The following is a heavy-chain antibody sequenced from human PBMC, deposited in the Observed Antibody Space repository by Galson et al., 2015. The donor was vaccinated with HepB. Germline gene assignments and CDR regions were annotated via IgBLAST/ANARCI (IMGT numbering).Heavy chain of an antibody. J-gene: IGHJ3*02. CDR3: ARGNVVVAAKNGAFDI. CDR1: GYTLTELS. Sequence: SVKVSCKVSGYTLTELSMHWVRQAPGKGLEWMGGFDPEDGETIYAQKFQGRVTMTEDTSTDTAYMELSSLRSEDTALYYCARGNVVVAAKNGAFDIWGQGTMVTVSS. D-gene: IGHD2-15*01. CDR2: FDPEDGET. V-gene: IGHV1-24*01.